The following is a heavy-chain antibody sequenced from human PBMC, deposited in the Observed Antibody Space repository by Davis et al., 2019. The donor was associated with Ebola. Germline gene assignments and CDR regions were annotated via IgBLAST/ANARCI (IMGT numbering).Heavy chain of an antibody. V-gene: IGHV3-11*06. J-gene: IGHJ6*04. Sequence: GGSLRLSCAASGFTFSDYYMSWIRQAPGKGLEWVSYISSSSCYTNYADSVKGRFTISRDNAKNSLYLQMNSLRAEDTAVYYCARAPHTYYYDSSGYGTRRYGMDVWGKGTTVTVSS. CDR1: GFTFSDYY. CDR3: ARAPHTYYYDSSGYGTRRYGMDV. CDR2: ISSSSCYT. D-gene: IGHD3-22*01.